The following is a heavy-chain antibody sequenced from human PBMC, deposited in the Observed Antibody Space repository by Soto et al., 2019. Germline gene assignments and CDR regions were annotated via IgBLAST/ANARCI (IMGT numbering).Heavy chain of an antibody. Sequence: GGSLRLSCAASGFDASVNYMTWVRQAPGKGLEWVSAINSAGSTFYADSVKGRFTISRDNSKNTLYPQMNSLRVEDTAMYYCVRENYYYGMDVWGQGTTVTVSS. J-gene: IGHJ6*02. V-gene: IGHV3-66*01. CDR2: INSAGST. CDR3: VRENYYYGMDV. CDR1: GFDASVNY.